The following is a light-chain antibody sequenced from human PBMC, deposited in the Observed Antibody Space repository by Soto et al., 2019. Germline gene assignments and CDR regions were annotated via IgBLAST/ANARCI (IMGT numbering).Light chain of an antibody. CDR3: QYRGIGPPGYT. V-gene: IGKV3-11*01. Sequence: EIVLTQSPVTLSLSPGERATLSCRASQSINNYLASYQQKPGQHPRLLIYDASNRATAIPVRFSGSGSGSEFALTISSLEPEDSAVDYCQYRGIGPPGYTFGRGTKVEIK. CDR1: QSINNY. J-gene: IGKJ4*01. CDR2: DAS.